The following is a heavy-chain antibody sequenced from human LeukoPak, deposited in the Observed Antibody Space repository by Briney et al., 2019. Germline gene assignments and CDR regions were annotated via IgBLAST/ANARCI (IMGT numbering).Heavy chain of an antibody. CDR2: IWYDGSNK. J-gene: IGHJ5*02. Sequence: GGSRRLSCAASGFTLSSYGMHWVRQAPGKGRGWVAVIWYDGSNKYYADSVKGRFTISRDNSKNTLYLQMNSLRAEDTAVYYCARGLSSIALDPWGQGTLVTVSS. V-gene: IGHV3-33*01. D-gene: IGHD2/OR15-2a*01. CDR3: ARGLSSIALDP. CDR1: GFTLSSYG.